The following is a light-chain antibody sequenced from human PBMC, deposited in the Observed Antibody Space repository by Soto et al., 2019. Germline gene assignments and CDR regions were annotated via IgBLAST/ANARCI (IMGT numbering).Light chain of an antibody. J-gene: IGLJ1*01. CDR1: SSDVGSYNF. V-gene: IGLV2-14*01. CDR3: SSYTTSSNYV. CDR2: EVS. Sequence: QSALPQPASVAGSPGQSITISFTGTSSDVGSYNFVSWYQQLPGKAPKLMIYEVSNRPSGVSNRFSGSKSGNTASLTISGLQAEDEADYYCSSYTTSSNYVFGSGTKVTVL.